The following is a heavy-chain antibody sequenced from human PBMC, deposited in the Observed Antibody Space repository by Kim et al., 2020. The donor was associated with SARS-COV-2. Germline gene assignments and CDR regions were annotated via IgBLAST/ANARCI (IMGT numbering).Heavy chain of an antibody. CDR3: APGFTAIGWFDP. V-gene: IGHV4-39*01. Sequence: SSNPSLKSRVTISVDTSKNQFSLKLSSVTAADTAVYYCAPGFTAIGWFDPWGQGTLVTVSS. J-gene: IGHJ5*02. D-gene: IGHD2-21*02.